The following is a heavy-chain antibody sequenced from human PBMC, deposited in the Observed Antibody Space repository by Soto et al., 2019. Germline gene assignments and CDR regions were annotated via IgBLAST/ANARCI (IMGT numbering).Heavy chain of an antibody. CDR3: ARGPEYYSSSGFGY. D-gene: IGHD6-6*01. V-gene: IGHV6-1*01. J-gene: IGHJ4*02. CDR2: TYYRSKWYN. Sequence: QVQLQQSGPGLVKPSQTLSLTCAIAGDSVSSNSAAWNWLRQSPSRGLEWLVRTYYRSKWYNDYAVSVKSRITINPDSSKNHVSLQLNAVTPEDTALYYCARGPEYYSSSGFGYWGKGNLVTVSS. CDR1: GDSVSSNSAA.